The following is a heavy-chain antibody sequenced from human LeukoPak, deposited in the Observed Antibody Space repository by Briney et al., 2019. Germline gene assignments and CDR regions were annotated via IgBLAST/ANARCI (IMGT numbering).Heavy chain of an antibody. V-gene: IGHV3-48*01. D-gene: IGHD6-25*01. CDR2: ISSSSSTT. CDR1: GFNFGSYS. Sequence: GGSLRLSCAASGFNFGSYSMNWVRQAPGKGLEWVSYISSSSSTTYYADSLKGRFTISRDNAKNSLYLQMNSLRGEDTAVYYCAIDGRRRLYGVDVWGQGTTVTVSS. J-gene: IGHJ6*02. CDR3: AIDGRRRLYGVDV.